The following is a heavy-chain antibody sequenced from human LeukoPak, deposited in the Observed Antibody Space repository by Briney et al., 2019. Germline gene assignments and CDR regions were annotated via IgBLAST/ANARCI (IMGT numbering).Heavy chain of an antibody. V-gene: IGHV4-59*08. Sequence: SEPLSLTCTVSGGSISSYYWSWIRQSPGKGLEGIGYIYYSGSTNYSPALKGRFSISVVPSNNQCSLKLNSVTAADTAVYYCARLARHDISGGYYFAYWGQGTLVTVSP. CDR2: IYYSGST. CDR3: ARLARHDISGGYYFAY. D-gene: IGHD3-22*01. CDR1: GGSISSYY. J-gene: IGHJ4*02.